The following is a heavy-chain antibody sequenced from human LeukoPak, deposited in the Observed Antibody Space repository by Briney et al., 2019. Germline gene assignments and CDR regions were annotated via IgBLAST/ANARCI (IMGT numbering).Heavy chain of an antibody. Sequence: GGSLRLSCTASGFTFGDYAMSWVRQAPGKGLEWVGFIRSKAYGWTTEYAASVKGRFTISRDDSKSIAYVEMNSLKSEDTAVYYCTRSCISTSCYGGGHNWFDPWGQGTVVTVSS. CDR3: TRSCISTSCYGGGHNWFDP. CDR2: IRSKAYGWTT. V-gene: IGHV3-49*04. CDR1: GFTFGDYA. D-gene: IGHD2-2*01. J-gene: IGHJ5*02.